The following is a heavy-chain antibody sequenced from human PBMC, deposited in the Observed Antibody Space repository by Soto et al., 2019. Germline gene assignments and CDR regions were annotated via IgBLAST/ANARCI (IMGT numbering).Heavy chain of an antibody. CDR2: INAGNGNT. Sequence: ASVKVSCKASGYTFTSYAMHWVRQAPGQRLEWMGWINAGNGNTKYSQKFQGRVTITRDTSASTAYMELSSLRSEDTAVYYCARDSLGYCSSTSCQNWFDPWGLGTLVTVSS. V-gene: IGHV1-3*01. CDR1: GYTFTSYA. J-gene: IGHJ5*02. CDR3: ARDSLGYCSSTSCQNWFDP. D-gene: IGHD2-2*01.